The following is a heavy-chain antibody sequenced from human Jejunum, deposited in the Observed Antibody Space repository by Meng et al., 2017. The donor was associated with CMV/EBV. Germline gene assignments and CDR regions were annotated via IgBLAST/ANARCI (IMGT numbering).Heavy chain of an antibody. CDR1: GDSVSSIGDM. CDR3: ARENGYEWYFDV. V-gene: IGHV6-1*01. Sequence: VQLQQSGPGLVKASQTLSLTCAIYGDSVSSIGDMWNLIRQSPSRGIEWLGKTYYRSKWYNDYAPTVKSRISINPDTSKNQFSLQLNSVTPEDTAVYYCARENGYEWYFDVWGRGTLVTVSS. CDR2: TYYRSKWYN. D-gene: IGHD6-13*01. J-gene: IGHJ2*01.